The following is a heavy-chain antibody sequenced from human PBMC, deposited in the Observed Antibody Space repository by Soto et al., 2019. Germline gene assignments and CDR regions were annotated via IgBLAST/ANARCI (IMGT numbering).Heavy chain of an antibody. V-gene: IGHV1-69*12. Sequence: QVQLVQSGAEVKKPGSSVKVSCKASGGTFSSYAISWVRQAPGQVLEWMGGIIPIFGTANYAQKFQGRVTSTEDECTSTAYMELSSLGSEDPAVYYCASSVKGWYYFDHWGQGTLVTFSS. J-gene: IGHJ4*02. CDR1: GGTFSSYA. CDR3: ASSVKGWYYFDH. D-gene: IGHD6-19*01. CDR2: IIPIFGTA.